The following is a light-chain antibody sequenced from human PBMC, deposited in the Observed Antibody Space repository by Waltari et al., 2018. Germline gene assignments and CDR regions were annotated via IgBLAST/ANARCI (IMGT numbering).Light chain of an antibody. CDR1: HLGDKY. CDR2: EDS. J-gene: IGLJ2*01. V-gene: IGLV3-1*01. CDR3: QAWDSGTAV. Sequence: SYELTQPPSVSVSPGPTDSITCSGDHLGDKYYCWYYQKPGQSPVLVIYEDSKRPSGIPERFSGSNSGNTATLTISGTQAMDEADYYCQAWDSGTAVFGGGTKLTV.